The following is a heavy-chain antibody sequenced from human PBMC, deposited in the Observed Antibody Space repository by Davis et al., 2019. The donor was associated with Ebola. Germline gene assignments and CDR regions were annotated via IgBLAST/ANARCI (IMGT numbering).Heavy chain of an antibody. Sequence: GGSLRLSCAASGFTFSSYSMNWVRQAPGKGLEWVSVIYSGGSTYYADSVKGRFTISRDNSKNTLYLQMNSLRAEDTAVYYCARTSQLWLRMDVWGQGTTVTVSS. CDR3: ARTSQLWLRMDV. D-gene: IGHD5-18*01. CDR1: GFTFSSYS. V-gene: IGHV3-66*01. CDR2: IYSGGST. J-gene: IGHJ6*02.